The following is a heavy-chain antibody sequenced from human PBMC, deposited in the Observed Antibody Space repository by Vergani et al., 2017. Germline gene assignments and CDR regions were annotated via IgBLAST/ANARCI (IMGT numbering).Heavy chain of an antibody. J-gene: IGHJ6*02. V-gene: IGHV1-46*01. CDR1: GYTFPSYY. CDR2: INPSGGST. CDR3: ARVTVLPSAGNYYYYYGMDV. Sequence: QVQLVQSGAEVKKPGASVKVSCKASGYTFPSYYMHWVRQAPGQGLEWMGIINPSGGSTSYAQKFKGRATMTRDTSTSTVYMELSSLSAEDAAVYYGARVTVLPSAGNYYYYYGMDVWGQGTTVTVSS. D-gene: IGHD1-14*01.